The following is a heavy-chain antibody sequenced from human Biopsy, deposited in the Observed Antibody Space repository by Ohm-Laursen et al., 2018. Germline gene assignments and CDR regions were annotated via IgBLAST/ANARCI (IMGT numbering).Heavy chain of an antibody. CDR3: ATKLTGYFHH. CDR2: INSMFGTT. V-gene: IGHV1-69*01. J-gene: IGHJ1*01. D-gene: IGHD3-9*01. CDR1: GYTLTDLS. Sequence: VSSVKVSCKVSGYTLTDLSMHWVRQAPGQGLEWMGEINSMFGTTNYAQTFQGRVTITADESTSTAYMEVSSLRSEDTAVYYCATKLTGYFHHWGQGTLVIVSS.